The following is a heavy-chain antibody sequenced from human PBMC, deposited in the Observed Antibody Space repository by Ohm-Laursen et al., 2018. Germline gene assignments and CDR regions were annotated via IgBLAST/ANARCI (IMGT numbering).Heavy chain of an antibody. CDR3: AHFHSSGLNGMDV. J-gene: IGHJ6*02. Sequence: TQTLTLTCTFSGFALSTGGMCVSWIRQPPGKAPEWLARIDWDDDKYYNPSLRTRLTISKDTSKNQVDLTMTNMDPVDTATYYCAHFHSSGLNGMDVWGQGTTVTVSS. CDR1: GFALSTGGMC. CDR2: IDWDDDK. D-gene: IGHD6-19*01. V-gene: IGHV2-70*12.